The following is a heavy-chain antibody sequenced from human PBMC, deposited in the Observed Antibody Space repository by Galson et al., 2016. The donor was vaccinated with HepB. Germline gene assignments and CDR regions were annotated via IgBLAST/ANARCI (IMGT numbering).Heavy chain of an antibody. D-gene: IGHD6-13*01. CDR2: IRGDSSSE. CDR3: AKDRGYITSYLGIPGGMDV. CDR1: GFTLEDYA. Sequence: SLRLSCAASGFTLEDYAMHWVRQVPGKGLEWVSGIRGDSSSEAYAGSVKGRFTISRDNAKNSLYLQMNSLRAEDTALYYCAKDRGYITSYLGIPGGMDVWGRGTTVTVSS. J-gene: IGHJ6*04. V-gene: IGHV3-9*01.